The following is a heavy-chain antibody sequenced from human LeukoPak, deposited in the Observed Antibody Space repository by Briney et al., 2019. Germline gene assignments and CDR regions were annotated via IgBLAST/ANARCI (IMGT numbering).Heavy chain of an antibody. V-gene: IGHV1-69*05. J-gene: IGHJ4*02. CDR2: IIPIFGTA. Sequence: GSSVKVSCKASGGTFSSYAISWVRQAPGQGLEWMGRIIPIFGTANYAQKFQGRVTITTDESTSTAYMELSSLRSEDTAVYYCARDGGDYYDSSGHRHWGQGTLVTVSS. D-gene: IGHD3-22*01. CDR3: ARDGGDYYDSSGHRH. CDR1: GGTFSSYA.